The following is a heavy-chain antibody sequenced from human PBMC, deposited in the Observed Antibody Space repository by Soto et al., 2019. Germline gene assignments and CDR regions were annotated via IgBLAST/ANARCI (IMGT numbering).Heavy chain of an antibody. V-gene: IGHV1-2*02. D-gene: IGHD3-22*01. CDR2: IIPDTGAT. J-gene: IGHJ5*02. CDR3: ARGTFDTSANYYAGWFDP. Sequence: QVQLEQSGAEVKEPGASVKVSCKASGYSFSDYYIHWVRQAPGQGLGGWGGIIPDTGATKYGQKFQDRVTMTRDTSITTAYMELSRLRSDDTAVYYCARGTFDTSANYYAGWFDPWGQGTLVTVSS. CDR1: GYSFSDYY.